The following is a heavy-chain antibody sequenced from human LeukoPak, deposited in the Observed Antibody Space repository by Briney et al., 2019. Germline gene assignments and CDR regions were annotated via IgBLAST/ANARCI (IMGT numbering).Heavy chain of an antibody. J-gene: IGHJ4*02. CDR1: GFTFSNAW. V-gene: IGHV3-15*01. D-gene: IGHD6-19*01. CDR3: ATSTSGWDYFDF. Sequence: PGGSLRLSCAASGFTFSNAWMSWVRQAPGKGLEWVGRIKSKTDGGTTDYAAPVKGRFTISRDDSKNTMYLQMNSLRTEDTAVYSCATSTSGWDYFDFWGQGTVVTVSS. CDR2: IKSKTDGGTT.